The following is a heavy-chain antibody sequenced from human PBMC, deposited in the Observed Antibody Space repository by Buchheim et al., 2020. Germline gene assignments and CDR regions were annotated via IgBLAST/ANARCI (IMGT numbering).Heavy chain of an antibody. CDR3: ASGLTGYLFDY. Sequence: EVQLLESGGGLVQPGGSLRVSCAASGFTSNTHATMRWVRQAPGKGLEWVSTFGKSGNTYYAASVKGRFTISRDRSKNTVYLQMSSLRADDTAVYYCASGLTGYLFDYWGQGTL. CDR1: GFTSNTHA. V-gene: IGHV3-23*01. D-gene: IGHD3-9*01. CDR2: FGKSGNT. J-gene: IGHJ4*02.